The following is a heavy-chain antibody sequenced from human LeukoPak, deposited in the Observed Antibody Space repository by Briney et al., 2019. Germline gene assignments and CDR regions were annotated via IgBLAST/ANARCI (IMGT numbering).Heavy chain of an antibody. Sequence: PGGSLRLSCAASGFTFSSYSMNWVRQAPGKGLEWVSYISSGSSSLYYADFVKGRFTISRDNAKNSLYLQMNSLRAEDTAVYYCAREYSSSWYYFDYWGQGTLVTVSS. J-gene: IGHJ4*02. V-gene: IGHV3-48*01. CDR2: ISSGSSSL. CDR3: AREYSSSWYYFDY. D-gene: IGHD6-13*01. CDR1: GFTFSSYS.